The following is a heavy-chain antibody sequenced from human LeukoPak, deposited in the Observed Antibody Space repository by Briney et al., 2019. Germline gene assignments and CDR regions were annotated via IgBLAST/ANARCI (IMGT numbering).Heavy chain of an antibody. CDR2: IDRNSGGT. J-gene: IGHJ5*02. CDR1: GDTFTGDY. Sequence: ASVKVSCKASGDTFTGDYMHWVRQAPGQGREWMGWIDRNSGGTNDAQKFKGRVTMTRDTSISTAYMELSRLRSDDTAVYYCARVDSTGRNLNWFDPWGQGTLVTVSS. D-gene: IGHD1-14*01. CDR3: ARVDSTGRNLNWFDP. V-gene: IGHV1-2*02.